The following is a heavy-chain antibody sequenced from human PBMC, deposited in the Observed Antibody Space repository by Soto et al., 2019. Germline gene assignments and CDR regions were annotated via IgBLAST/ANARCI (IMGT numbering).Heavy chain of an antibody. CDR2: ISGSFGIT. D-gene: IGHD4-17*01. CDR1: GFSFSSYA. V-gene: IGHV3-23*01. CDR3: ASRSATGLSLTY. Sequence: PGRSLRLSWVACGFSFSSYAMNWVRQSPGKGLEWVSTISGSFGITYYADSVQGRFTVSRDNSKNTLYLQMNSLRAEDTAVYYCASRSATGLSLTYWAPGTRVTVSS. J-gene: IGHJ4*02.